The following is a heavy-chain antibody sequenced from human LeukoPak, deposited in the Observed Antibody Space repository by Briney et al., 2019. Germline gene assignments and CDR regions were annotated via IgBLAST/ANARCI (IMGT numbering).Heavy chain of an antibody. CDR3: AKGHFIGHSEFLDN. CDR1: GFSFSSYG. Sequence: PGRSLSLSCTASGFSFSSYGMYWVRQAPGKGLEWVALIYNDGGLPNYLDSVRGRFTISRDNSKNTLYLQMNSLRVEDTAVYYCAKGHFIGHSEFLDNWGQGTLVSVSP. J-gene: IGHJ4*02. CDR2: IYNDGGLP. D-gene: IGHD4-23*01. V-gene: IGHV3-33*06.